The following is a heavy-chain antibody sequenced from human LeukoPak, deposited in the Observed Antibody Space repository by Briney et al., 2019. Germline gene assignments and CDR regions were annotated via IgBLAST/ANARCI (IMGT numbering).Heavy chain of an antibody. V-gene: IGHV4-59*01. CDR2: IYSSGAT. Sequence: SETLSLTCSVSGGSINNFFWSWIRQSPGKGLEWIGYIYSSGATNYNPSLRSRVTISADRSKNQLSLKLSSVTAADTAVYYCARNEEGSGVPAYFDLWGRGTLVTVSS. CDR1: GGSINNFF. CDR3: ARNEEGSGVPAYFDL. J-gene: IGHJ2*01. D-gene: IGHD2-15*01.